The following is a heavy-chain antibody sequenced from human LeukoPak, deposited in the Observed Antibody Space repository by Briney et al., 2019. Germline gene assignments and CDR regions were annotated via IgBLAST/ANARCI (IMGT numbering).Heavy chain of an antibody. CDR2: LYTDGRT. Sequence: AGGSLRLSCAATGFIVSSNYMNWVRQAPGKGLEWVSTLYTDGRTFYADSVKGRFTFSRDNSKNTVYLQLNSLRAEDTAVYYCSRIWSAHDNSWGQGALVTVSS. J-gene: IGHJ4*02. CDR3: SRIWSAHDNS. D-gene: IGHD3-3*01. CDR1: GFIVSSNY. V-gene: IGHV3-66*01.